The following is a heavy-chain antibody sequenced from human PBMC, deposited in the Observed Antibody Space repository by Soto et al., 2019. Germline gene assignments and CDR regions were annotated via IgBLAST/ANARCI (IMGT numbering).Heavy chain of an antibody. D-gene: IGHD1-26*01. CDR1: GFTFSSYG. CDR3: ATDVVNSGSYPFDY. J-gene: IGHJ4*02. V-gene: IGHV3-30*03. CDR2: ISYDGSNK. Sequence: ESGGGVVQPGRSLRLSCAASGFTFSSYGMHWVRQAPGKGLEWVAVISYDGSNKYYADSVKGRFTISRDNSKNTLYLQMNSLRAEDTAVYYCATDVVNSGSYPFDYWGQGTLVTVSS.